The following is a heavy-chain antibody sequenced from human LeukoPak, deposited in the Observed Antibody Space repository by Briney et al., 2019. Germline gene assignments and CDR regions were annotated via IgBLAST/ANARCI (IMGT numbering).Heavy chain of an antibody. V-gene: IGHV4-59*08. CDR1: GGSISSFH. CDR3: ATLAVGAGGPEFQH. CDR2: IYYSGST. Sequence: SETLSLTCTVSGGSISSFHWSWIRQPPEKGLEWIGYIYYSGSTNYNPSLKSRVTISIDASKNQFSLKLNSVTAVDTAVYYCATLAVGAGGPEFQHWGQGSLVTVSS. J-gene: IGHJ1*01. D-gene: IGHD1-26*01.